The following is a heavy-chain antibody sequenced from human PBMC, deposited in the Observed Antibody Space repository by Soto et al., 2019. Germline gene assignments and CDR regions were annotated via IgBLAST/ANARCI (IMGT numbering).Heavy chain of an antibody. V-gene: IGHV1-2*02. D-gene: IGHD1-26*01. CDR3: ARVGPTGWVDP. Sequence: QVHLVPTGAEVKKPGASVKDSCKASGYSFTDYYMHWVRQAPGQGLEWMGWINTKTGGTNYAQRVQGRVTMTGDTSINTAYMELSRLISDDTAVYYWARVGPTGWVDPWGQGTVVTVSS. CDR1: GYSFTDYY. CDR2: INTKTGGT. J-gene: IGHJ5*02.